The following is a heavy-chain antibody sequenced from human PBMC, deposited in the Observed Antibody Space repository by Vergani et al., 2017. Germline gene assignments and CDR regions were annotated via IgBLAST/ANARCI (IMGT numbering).Heavy chain of an antibody. D-gene: IGHD2-15*01. J-gene: IGHJ6*03. Sequence: QLQLQESGSGLVKPSQTLSLTCAVSGGSISSGGYSWSWIRQPPGKGLEWIGYIYHSGSTYYNPSLKSRVTISVDRSKNQFSLKLSSVTAADTAVYYCARCPGEYCSGGSCYSNYYYYMDVWGKGTTVTVSS. V-gene: IGHV4-30-2*01. CDR1: GGSISSGGYS. CDR2: IYHSGST. CDR3: ARCPGEYCSGGSCYSNYYYYMDV.